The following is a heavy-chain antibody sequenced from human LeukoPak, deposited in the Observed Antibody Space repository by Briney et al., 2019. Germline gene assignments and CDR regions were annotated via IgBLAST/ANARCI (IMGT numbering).Heavy chain of an antibody. Sequence: SETLSLTCTVSGGSTSSYYWSWIRQPPGKGLEWIGYIYHSGSTNYNPSLKSRVTISVDTSKNQFSLKLSSVTAADTAVYYCARAFSVGNYYYMDVWGKGTTVTISS. J-gene: IGHJ6*03. CDR2: IYHSGST. D-gene: IGHD2-15*01. CDR3: ARAFSVGNYYYMDV. CDR1: GGSTSSYY. V-gene: IGHV4-59*01.